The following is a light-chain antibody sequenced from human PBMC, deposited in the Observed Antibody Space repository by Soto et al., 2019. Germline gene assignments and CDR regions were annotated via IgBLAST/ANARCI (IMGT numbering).Light chain of an antibody. J-gene: IGKJ1*01. CDR3: QQYDSSPKT. V-gene: IGKV3-20*01. CDR2: RTS. CDR1: QSVSSSY. Sequence: EIVLTQSPGTLSLSPGERATLSCRASQSVSSSYLAWYQQKPGQAPRLLIYRTSNRATDIPDRFSGSGSGTDLTLTISRLEPEDFAVYWCQQYDSSPKTFGQGTKVEIK.